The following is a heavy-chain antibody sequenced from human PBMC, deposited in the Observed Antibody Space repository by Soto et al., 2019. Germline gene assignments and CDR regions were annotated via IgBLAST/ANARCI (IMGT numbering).Heavy chain of an antibody. Sequence: EVELVQSGAEVKKPGESLRISCKVSGFSFSSYWISWVRQMPGKGLEGMGRIDPDDSYTDYSPSFQGHVTFSIDTSINTAYLQWNNLKASDTAMYYCARHPTRRRFDSWGQGTLVIVSS. V-gene: IGHV5-10-1*03. CDR3: ARHPTRRRFDS. D-gene: IGHD1-1*01. CDR1: GFSFSSYW. J-gene: IGHJ4*02. CDR2: IDPDDSYT.